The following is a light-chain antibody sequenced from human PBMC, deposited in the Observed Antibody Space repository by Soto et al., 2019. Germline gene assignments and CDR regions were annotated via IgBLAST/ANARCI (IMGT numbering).Light chain of an antibody. CDR2: DVS. CDR1: SSDVCGYNY. CDR3: SSYTSSSTLGYV. J-gene: IGLJ1*01. V-gene: IGLV2-14*01. Sequence: QSVLTQPASVSGSPWQSITISCTGTSSDVCGYNYVSWYQQHPGKAPKLMIYDVSNRPSGVSNRFSGSKSGNTASLTISGLQAEDEADYYCSSYTSSSTLGYVFGTGTKVTVL.